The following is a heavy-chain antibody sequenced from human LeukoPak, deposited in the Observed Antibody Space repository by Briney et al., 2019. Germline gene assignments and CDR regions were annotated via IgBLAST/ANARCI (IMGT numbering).Heavy chain of an antibody. V-gene: IGHV1-8*01. Sequence: GASVKVSCKASGYTFTSYDINGGRQATGQGLEGRGWMNPNSGNTGYAQKFQGRVTMTRNTSISTAYMALSSLRSEDTAVYYCARRPDFWSGYYDYYYYGMDVWGQGTTVTVSS. CDR1: GYTFTSYD. CDR2: MNPNSGNT. D-gene: IGHD3-3*01. CDR3: ARRPDFWSGYYDYYYYGMDV. J-gene: IGHJ6*02.